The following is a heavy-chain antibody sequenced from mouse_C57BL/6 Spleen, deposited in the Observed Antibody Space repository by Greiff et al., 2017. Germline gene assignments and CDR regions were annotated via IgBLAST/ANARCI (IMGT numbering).Heavy chain of an antibody. CDR1: GYTFTSYW. V-gene: IGHV1-50*01. CDR2: IDPSDSYT. J-gene: IGHJ2*01. CDR3: ASSGGSDY. D-gene: IGHD1-1*01. Sequence: QVHVKQPGAELVKPGASVKLSCKASGYTFTSYWMQWVKQRPGQGLEWIGEIDPSDSYTNYNQKFKGKATLTVDTSSSTAYMQLSSLTSEDSAVYYCASSGGSDYWGQGTTLTVSS.